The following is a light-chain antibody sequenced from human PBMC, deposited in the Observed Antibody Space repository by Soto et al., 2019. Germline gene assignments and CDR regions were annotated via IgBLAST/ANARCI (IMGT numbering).Light chain of an antibody. Sequence: EIVLTQSPATLSLSPGERATLSCRASQSINRHLAWYRQKPGQAPRLLIYDASNRATGIPARFSGSGSGTDIILTIRSLEPEDFGVYYCQQRSNWPPVTFGGGTKVEIK. V-gene: IGKV3-11*01. J-gene: IGKJ4*01. CDR1: QSINRH. CDR3: QQRSNWPPVT. CDR2: DAS.